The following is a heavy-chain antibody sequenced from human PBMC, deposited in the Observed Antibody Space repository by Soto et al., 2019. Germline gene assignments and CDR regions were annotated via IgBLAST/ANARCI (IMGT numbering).Heavy chain of an antibody. D-gene: IGHD6-19*01. CDR2: ISDSGGNA. CDR3: AKYWYNSGWHFDY. J-gene: IGHJ4*02. Sequence: QPGGSLRLSCAASGFTFSSYAMSWVRQGPGKGLEWVSAISDSGGNAHYADSVKGRFTISRDNSMNTLYLQMNSLRAEDTALYYCAKYWYNSGWHFDYWGQGTLVTVSS. V-gene: IGHV3-23*01. CDR1: GFTFSSYA.